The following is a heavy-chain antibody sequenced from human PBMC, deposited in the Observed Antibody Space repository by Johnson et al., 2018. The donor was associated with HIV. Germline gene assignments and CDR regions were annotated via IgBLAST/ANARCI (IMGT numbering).Heavy chain of an antibody. J-gene: IGHJ3*02. D-gene: IGHD3-22*01. V-gene: IGHV3-64*04. Sequence: QVQLVESGGGVVQPGRSLRLSCSASGFTFSSYAMHWVRQALVKGLEWISTINWNGGRTGYVDSLKGRFTISRNNSKNTLYLQMNSLRAEASAVYYCAKDSPPFGNYYDSSGPHKYAFDIWGQGTVV. CDR3: AKDSPPFGNYYDSSGPHKYAFDI. CDR1: GFTFSSYA. CDR2: INWNGGRT.